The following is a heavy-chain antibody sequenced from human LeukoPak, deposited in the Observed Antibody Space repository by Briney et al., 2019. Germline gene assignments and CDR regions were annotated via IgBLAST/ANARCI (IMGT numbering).Heavy chain of an antibody. CDR1: GGTFSSYA. V-gene: IGHV1-69*04. CDR2: IIPILGIA. CDR3: ARERVGATTVVTPFDY. Sequence: SVKVSCKASGGTFSSYAISWVRQAPGKGLEWMGRIIPILGIANYAQKVQGRVTITADKSTSTAYMELSSLRYEDTAVYYCARERVGATTVVTPFDYWGPENLFTVSS. J-gene: IGHJ4*02. D-gene: IGHD4-23*01.